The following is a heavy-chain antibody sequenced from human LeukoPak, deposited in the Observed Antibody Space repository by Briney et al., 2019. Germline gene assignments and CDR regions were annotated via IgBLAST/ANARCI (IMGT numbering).Heavy chain of an antibody. J-gene: IGHJ4*02. CDR1: GGSIRSYY. Sequence: PSETLSLTCTVPGGSIRSYYWSWIRQPPGKGLEWIGYIYFSGITNYNPSLKSRVTISIDTSKNQFSLRLSSVTAADTAVYYCVSGLWEVPGCHWGQGTLVTVSS. D-gene: IGHD1-26*01. CDR2: IYFSGIT. V-gene: IGHV4-59*01. CDR3: VSGLWEVPGCH.